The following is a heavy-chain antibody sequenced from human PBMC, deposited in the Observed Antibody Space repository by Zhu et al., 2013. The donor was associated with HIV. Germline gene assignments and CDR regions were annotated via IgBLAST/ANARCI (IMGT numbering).Heavy chain of an antibody. Sequence: QVQLVQSGAEVRKPGASVRLSCKVSGYTLTELSMHWVRQAPGRGLEWVGGFDIEQGETIYAQKFQDRVTLTEDTSTDTAYMHLTSLRPDDTAVYYCARAPTSHRDYSLRRNWLDPWGLGALVTVSS. J-gene: IGHJ5*02. CDR1: GYTLTELS. CDR3: ARAPTSHRDYSLRRNWLDP. V-gene: IGHV1-24*01. CDR2: FDIEQGET. D-gene: IGHD4-17*01.